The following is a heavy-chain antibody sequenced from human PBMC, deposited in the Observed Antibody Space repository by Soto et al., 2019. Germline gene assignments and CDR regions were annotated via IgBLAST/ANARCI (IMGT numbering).Heavy chain of an antibody. J-gene: IGHJ5*02. CDR1: GFTFSSYA. V-gene: IGHV3-23*01. Sequence: EVHLLESGGGLVLPGGSLRLSCAASGFTFSSYAMNWVRRAPGKGLEWVSAITGRGTTTYYADSVRGRFTISRDNSNNTLYLQMYNLRPEDTAVYYCANDDAMTPLAWLDPWGQGTLVTVSS. CDR3: ANDDAMTPLAWLDP. CDR2: ITGRGTTT.